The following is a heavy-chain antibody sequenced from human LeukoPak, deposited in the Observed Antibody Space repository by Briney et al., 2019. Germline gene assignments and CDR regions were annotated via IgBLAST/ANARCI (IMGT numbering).Heavy chain of an antibody. J-gene: IGHJ3*02. CDR2: ISSSSSYI. D-gene: IGHD3-22*01. CDR1: GFTFSSYS. CDR3: ARSITMIASDAFDI. V-gene: IGHV3-21*01. Sequence: KAGGSLRLSCAASGFTFSSYSMNWVRQAPGKGLEWVSSISSSSSYIYYADSVKGRFTISRDNAKNSLYLQMNSLRAEDTAVYYCARSITMIASDAFDIWGQGTMVTVSS.